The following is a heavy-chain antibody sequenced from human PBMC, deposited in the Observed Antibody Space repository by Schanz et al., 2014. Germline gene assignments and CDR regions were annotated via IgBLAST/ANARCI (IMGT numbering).Heavy chain of an antibody. D-gene: IGHD6-13*01. V-gene: IGHV1-46*01. CDR3: ASSGAGYSSSWDFDY. CDR2: INLSGGST. CDR1: GYTFVSYS. Sequence: QVQLVQSGAELRKPGASVKVSCKASGYTFVSYSMHWVRQAPGQGLEWMGIINLSGGSTNNAQKFQGRLTMTRDTSTSTVYMELSSLRSEDTAVYYCASSGAGYSSSWDFDYWGQGTLVTVSS. J-gene: IGHJ4*02.